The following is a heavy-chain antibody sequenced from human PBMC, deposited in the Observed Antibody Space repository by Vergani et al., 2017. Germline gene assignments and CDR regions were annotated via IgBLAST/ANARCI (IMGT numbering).Heavy chain of an antibody. V-gene: IGHV3-43*01. J-gene: IGHJ6*02. CDR3: ANDISGLPESYYYYYCMDV. D-gene: IGHD6-19*01. CDR2: ISWDGGST. Sequence: EVQLVESGGVVEQPGGSLRLSCAASGFTFDDYTMHWVRQAPGKGLEWVSLISWDGGSTYYADSVKGRFTISRDNSKNSLYLQMNSLRTEDTALYYCANDISGLPESYYYYYCMDVWGQGTTVTVSS. CDR1: GFTFDDYT.